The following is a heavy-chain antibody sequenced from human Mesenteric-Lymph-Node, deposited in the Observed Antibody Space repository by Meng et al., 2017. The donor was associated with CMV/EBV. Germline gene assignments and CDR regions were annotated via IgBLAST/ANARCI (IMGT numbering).Heavy chain of an antibody. CDR2: ISDSGGNT. J-gene: IGHJ4*02. Sequence: GGSLRLSCLASGLTFANYAMSWVRQAPGKGLEWISVISDSGGNTYYADSVKGRFTISRDNAKNSLFLQMRSLRAEDTAVYYCARDRVPEPPLEWPQLWGENFWGQGALVTVSS. CDR1: GLTFANYA. D-gene: IGHD3-3*01. CDR3: ARDRVPEPPLEWPQLWGENF. V-gene: IGHV3-23*01.